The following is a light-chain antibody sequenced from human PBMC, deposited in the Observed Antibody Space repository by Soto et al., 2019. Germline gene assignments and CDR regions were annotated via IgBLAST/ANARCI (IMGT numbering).Light chain of an antibody. CDR2: EDS. V-gene: IGLV6-57*04. CDR3: QSVDGKNVV. Sequence: NFMLTQPHSVSESPGKTVSIPCTRSSGSIASDYVQWYQQRPGSAPINVIFEDSQRPSGVPDRFSGSIDTSSNSAYLTISRLTTEDEADFYCQSVDGKNVVFSGGTKLTVL. J-gene: IGLJ2*01. CDR1: SGSIASDY.